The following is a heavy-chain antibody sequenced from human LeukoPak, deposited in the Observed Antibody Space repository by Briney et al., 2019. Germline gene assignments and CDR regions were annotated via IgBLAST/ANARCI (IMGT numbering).Heavy chain of an antibody. V-gene: IGHV6-1*01. Sequence: SQTLSLTCAISGDXVSSNSVGWNWFRQSPSRGLDWLGRTYYTSKWNNDYAESVQSRIAVNPDTSKNQFSLYLNSVTLEDTAVYYCARQASRRFDPWGQGTLVTVSS. CDR2: TYYTSKWNN. J-gene: IGHJ5*02. CDR3: ARQASRRFDP. CDR1: GDXVSSNSVG.